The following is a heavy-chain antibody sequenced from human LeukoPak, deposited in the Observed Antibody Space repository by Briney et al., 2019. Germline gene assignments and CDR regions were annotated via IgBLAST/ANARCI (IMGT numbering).Heavy chain of an antibody. CDR2: IYYSGST. J-gene: IGHJ5*02. CDR3: ARDIRAVAYNWFDP. V-gene: IGHV4-61*01. D-gene: IGHD6-19*01. CDR1: GGSISSSSYY. Sequence: SETLSLTCTVSGGSISSSSYYWSWIRQPPGKGLKWIGYIYYSGSTNYNPSLKSRVTISVNTSKNQFSLKLSSVTAADTAVYYCARDIRAVAYNWFDPWGQGTLVTVSS.